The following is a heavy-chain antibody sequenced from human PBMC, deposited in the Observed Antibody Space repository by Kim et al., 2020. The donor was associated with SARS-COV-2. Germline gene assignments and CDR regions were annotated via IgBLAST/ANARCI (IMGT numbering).Heavy chain of an antibody. CDR3: ARGGYYGSGSNHYFDY. CDR2: INHSGST. D-gene: IGHD3-10*01. CDR1: GGSFSGYY. V-gene: IGHV4-34*01. Sequence: SETLSLTCAVYGGSFSGYYWSWIRQPPGKGLEWIGEINHSGSTNYNPSLKSRVTISVDTSKNQFSLKLSSVTAADTAVYYCARGGYYGSGSNHYFDYWG. J-gene: IGHJ4*01.